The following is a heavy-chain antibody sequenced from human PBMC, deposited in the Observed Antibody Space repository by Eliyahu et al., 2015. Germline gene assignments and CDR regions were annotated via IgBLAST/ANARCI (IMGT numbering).Heavy chain of an antibody. CDR3: AGVPTSATTTNWFDP. J-gene: IGHJ5*02. CDR2: ISSSGNIK. Sequence: EVRLVESGGGLVQPGGSLXLSCTASGFTFXDYEXNWVRQAPGKGLGWISXISSSGNIKYYVDXVKGRFTISRDNAKNSLFLELNTLRAEDTGVYYCAGVPTSATTTNWFDPWGQGTLVTVSS. V-gene: IGHV3-48*03. D-gene: IGHD1-1*01. CDR1: GFTFXDYE.